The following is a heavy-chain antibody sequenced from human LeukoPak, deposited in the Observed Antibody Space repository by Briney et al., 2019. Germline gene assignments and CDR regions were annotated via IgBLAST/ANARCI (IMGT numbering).Heavy chain of an antibody. V-gene: IGHV3-21*01. D-gene: IGHD3-10*01. CDR1: GFTFSSYS. CDR3: ARRKAVSSYYYGSGSYHPGMGFDY. CDR2: ISSSSSYI. Sequence: GGSLRLSCAASGFTFSSYSMNWVRQAPGKGLEWVSSISSSSSYIYYADSVKGRFTISRDNAKNSLSLQMNSLRAEDTAVYYCARRKAVSSYYYGSGSYHPGMGFDYWGQGTLVTVSS. J-gene: IGHJ4*02.